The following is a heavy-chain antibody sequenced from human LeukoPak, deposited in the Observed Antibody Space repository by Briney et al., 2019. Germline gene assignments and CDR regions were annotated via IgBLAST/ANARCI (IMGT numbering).Heavy chain of an antibody. D-gene: IGHD5-18*01. CDR2: PYYRSKWYN. CDR1: GDSVSSNTAA. Sequence: SQTLSLTCAISGDSVSSNTAAWNWIRQSPSRGLEWLGRPYYRSKWYNDYAGSVKSRITINPETSKNQFSLQLNSVTPEDTAVYYCVRDHGYDFDYWGRGTLVTVSS. J-gene: IGHJ4*02. CDR3: VRDHGYDFDY. V-gene: IGHV6-1*01.